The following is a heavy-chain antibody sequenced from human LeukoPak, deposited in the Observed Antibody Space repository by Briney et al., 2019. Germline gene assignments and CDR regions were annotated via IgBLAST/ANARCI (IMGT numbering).Heavy chain of an antibody. CDR3: ARGLPLRLWFGELSLYNWFDP. D-gene: IGHD3-10*01. CDR1: GGSFSGYY. CDR2: INHSGST. J-gene: IGHJ5*02. V-gene: IGHV4-34*01. Sequence: SETLSLTCAVYGGSFSGYYWSWIRQPPGKGLEWIGEINHSGSTNYNPSLKSRVTISVDTSKNQFSLKLSSVTAADTAVYYRARGLPLRLWFGELSLYNWFDPWGQGTLVTVSS.